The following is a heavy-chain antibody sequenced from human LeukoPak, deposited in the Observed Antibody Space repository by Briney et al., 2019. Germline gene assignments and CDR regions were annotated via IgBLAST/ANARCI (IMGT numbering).Heavy chain of an antibody. CDR2: IRSKAYGGTT. J-gene: IGHJ3*02. V-gene: IGHV3-49*04. CDR1: GFTFGDYA. D-gene: IGHD3-16*01. Sequence: LSGRSLRLSCTASGFTFGDYAMSWVRQAPGKGLEWVGFIRSKAYGGTTEYAASVKGRFTISRDDSKSIAYLQMNSLKTEDTAVYYCTPQWGSGFLDAFDIWGQGTMVTVSS. CDR3: TPQWGSGFLDAFDI.